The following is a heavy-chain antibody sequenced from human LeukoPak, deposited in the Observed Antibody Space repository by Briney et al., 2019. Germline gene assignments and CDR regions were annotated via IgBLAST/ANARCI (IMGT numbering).Heavy chain of an antibody. J-gene: IGHJ6*02. CDR1: GGSISSYY. V-gene: IGHV4-59*01. CDR2: IYYSGST. Sequence: SETLSLTCTVSGGSISSYYWSWIRQPPGKGLEWIGYIYYSGSTNYNPSLTSRVTISVDPSKNQFSLKLSSVTAADTAVYYCARGYFDWVGYYYYGMDVWGQGTTVTVSS. CDR3: ARGYFDWVGYYYYGMDV. D-gene: IGHD3-9*01.